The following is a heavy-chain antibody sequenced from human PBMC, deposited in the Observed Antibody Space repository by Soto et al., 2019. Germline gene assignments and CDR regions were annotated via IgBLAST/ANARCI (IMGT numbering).Heavy chain of an antibody. V-gene: IGHV4-59*08. D-gene: IGHD4-17*01. CDR2: IYYSGST. CDR3: ARNYGDYVFPYYYYYGMDV. Sequence: SETLSLTCTVSGGSISSYYWSWVRQPPGKGLEWIGYIYYSGSTNYNPSLKSRVTISVDTSKNQFSLKLSSVTAADTAVYYCARNYGDYVFPYYYYYGMDVWGQGTTVTVSS. CDR1: GGSISSYY. J-gene: IGHJ6*02.